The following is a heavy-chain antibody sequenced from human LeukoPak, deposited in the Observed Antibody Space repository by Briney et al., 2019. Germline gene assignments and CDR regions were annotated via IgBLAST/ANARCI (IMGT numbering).Heavy chain of an antibody. CDR1: GGSISSGSYY. V-gene: IGHV4-61*02. CDR3: PRDLVGRSGSF. J-gene: IGHJ4*02. CDR2: IYTSGRT. D-gene: IGHD3-10*01. Sequence: SQTLSLTCTVSGGSISSGSYYWSWIRQPAGKGLEWIGRIYTSGRTNYNPALKSRVTVSVDTSKNQFSLKLSSATAADTAVYYCPRDLVGRSGSFWGQGTLVTVSS.